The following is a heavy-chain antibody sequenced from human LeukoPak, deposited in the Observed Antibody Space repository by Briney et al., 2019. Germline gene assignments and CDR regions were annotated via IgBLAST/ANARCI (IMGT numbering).Heavy chain of an antibody. CDR2: INPHSGGA. D-gene: IGHD3-22*01. CDR1: GYTFTSYG. CDR3: ARDRPWYYDSSGYLFDY. J-gene: IGHJ4*02. Sequence: ASVKVSCKASGYTFTSYGISWVRQAPGQGLEWIAWINPHSGGAVYAEKFQDRVALTRDTSISTAYMELSRLRSDDTAVYYCARDRPWYYDSSGYLFDYWGQGTLVTVSS. V-gene: IGHV1-2*02.